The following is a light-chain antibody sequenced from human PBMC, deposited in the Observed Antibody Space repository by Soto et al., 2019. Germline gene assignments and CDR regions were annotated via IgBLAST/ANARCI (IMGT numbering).Light chain of an antibody. CDR2: AAS. Sequence: AIRMTQSPSSLSASTGDRATITCRASQGISSYFAWYQQKPWKAPKLLIYAASTLQSGVPSRFSGSGSGTDFTLTISCLQSEDFATYDCQQYYSYPRTFGQGTKVEIK. V-gene: IGKV1-8*01. CDR3: QQYYSYPRT. J-gene: IGKJ1*01. CDR1: QGISSY.